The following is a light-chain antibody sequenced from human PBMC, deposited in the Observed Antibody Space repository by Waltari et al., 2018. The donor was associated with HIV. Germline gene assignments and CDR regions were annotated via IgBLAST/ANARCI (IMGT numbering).Light chain of an antibody. CDR1: SPKIATNT. J-gene: IGLJ3*02. CDR3: ATWDDSLNGWV. Sequence: QSVLTQPPSASGTPGQRVTIFCYGSSPKIATNTVTWYHRLPGTAPKLLIYTNNQRPSGVPARFSGSKSGTSASLAISGLQSDEDADYYCATWDDSLNGWVFGGGTRLTVL. V-gene: IGLV1-44*01. CDR2: TNN.